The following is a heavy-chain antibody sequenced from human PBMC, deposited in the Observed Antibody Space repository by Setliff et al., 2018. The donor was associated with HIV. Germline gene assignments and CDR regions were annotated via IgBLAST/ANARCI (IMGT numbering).Heavy chain of an antibody. CDR2: IYYSGGT. Sequence: KPSETLSLTCTVSGGSISSGGYSWSWIRQHPGTGLEWMGYIYYSGGTYYNPSLKSRVTILVDTSKNQFSLNLSSVTAADTAGYSCARVPTNPDYYYYYMDVWGKGTTVTVSS. CDR1: GGSISSGGYS. V-gene: IGHV4-31*03. CDR3: ARVPTNPDYYYYYMDV. J-gene: IGHJ6*03.